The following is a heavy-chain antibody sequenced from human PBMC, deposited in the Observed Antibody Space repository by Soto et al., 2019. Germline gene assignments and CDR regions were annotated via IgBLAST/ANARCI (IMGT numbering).Heavy chain of an antibody. CDR1: GYTFSSYA. Sequence: QVQLVQSGAEVKKPGASVKVSCKASGYTFSSYAMHWVRQAPGQRLEWKGWINAGNGNTKYSQRFHGRVTITRDTSANTDYMELSSLRSEDTPVYYCARDVYSSGQDSWGQRTLVTVSS. CDR2: INAGNGNT. V-gene: IGHV1-3*01. D-gene: IGHD6-19*01. CDR3: ARDVYSSGQDS. J-gene: IGHJ4*02.